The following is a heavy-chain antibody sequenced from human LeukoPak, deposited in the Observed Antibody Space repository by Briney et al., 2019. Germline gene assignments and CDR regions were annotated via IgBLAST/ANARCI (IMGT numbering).Heavy chain of an antibody. CDR1: GYSFTSYW. CDR3: ARCSLYGGNYKLIDY. V-gene: IGHV5-51*01. CDR2: IYPGDSDT. J-gene: IGHJ4*02. Sequence: KNGESLKISCKGSGYSFTSYWIGWVRQMPGKGLEWMEIIYPGDSDTRYSPSFQGQVTISADKSISTAYLQWSSLRASDTAMYYSARCSLYGGNYKLIDYWGQGTLVTVSS. D-gene: IGHD4-23*01.